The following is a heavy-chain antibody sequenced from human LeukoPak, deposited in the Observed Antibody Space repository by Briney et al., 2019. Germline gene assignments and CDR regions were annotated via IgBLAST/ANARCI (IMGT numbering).Heavy chain of an antibody. Sequence: SETLSLTCIVPGVSMNNYYWSWIRQTPGKGLEWIAYSHNNGESRYNPSLKSRITISVYTSKSEFTLKLSSVTAADTAIYYCVRQPGSTAAFDTWGQGTMVTVS. CDR1: GVSMNNYY. V-gene: IGHV4-59*08. D-gene: IGHD5-18*01. CDR2: SHNNGES. CDR3: VRQPGSTAAFDT. J-gene: IGHJ3*02.